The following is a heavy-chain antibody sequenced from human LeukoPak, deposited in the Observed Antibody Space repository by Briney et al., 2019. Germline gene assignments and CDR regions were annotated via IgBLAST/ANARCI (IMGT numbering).Heavy chain of an antibody. CDR1: GCSISSHY. J-gene: IGHJ6*03. CDR3: ARVGYGLNYSFYVDV. D-gene: IGHD4-17*01. Sequence: SETLSLTCTVSGCSISSHYRSWIRQPPGKGLEWIGYIYYSGSTSYNASLKSRVNISVDTSKNQLALKLTAVTAADRAVYYCARVGYGLNYSFYVDVWVKESTLSVSS. CDR2: IYYSGST. V-gene: IGHV4-59*11.